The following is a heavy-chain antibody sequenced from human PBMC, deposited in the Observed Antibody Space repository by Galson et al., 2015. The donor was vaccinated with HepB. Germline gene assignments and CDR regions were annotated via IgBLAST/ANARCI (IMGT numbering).Heavy chain of an antibody. D-gene: IGHD6-19*01. V-gene: IGHV1-69*13. J-gene: IGHJ4*02. CDR3: ARGRIGAVAPDY. CDR2: IIPIFGTA. CDR1: GYTFTSYG. Sequence: SVKVSCKASGYTFTSYGISWVRQAPGQGLEWMGGIIPIFGTANYAQKFQGRVTITADESTSTAYMELSSLRSEDTAVYYCARGRIGAVAPDYWGQGTLVTVSS.